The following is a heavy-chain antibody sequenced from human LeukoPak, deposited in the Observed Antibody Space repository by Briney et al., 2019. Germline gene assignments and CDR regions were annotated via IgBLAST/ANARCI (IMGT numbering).Heavy chain of an antibody. CDR3: ARDRDYYDSSGCPRPYNWFDP. Sequence: SETLSLTCTVSGGSISSYYWSWIRQPPGKGLEWIGYIYYSGSTNYNPSLKSRVTISVDTSKNQFSLKLSSVTAADTAVYYCARDRDYYDSSGCPRPYNWFDPWGQGTLVTVSS. D-gene: IGHD3-22*01. CDR1: GGSISSYY. V-gene: IGHV4-59*01. J-gene: IGHJ5*02. CDR2: IYYSGST.